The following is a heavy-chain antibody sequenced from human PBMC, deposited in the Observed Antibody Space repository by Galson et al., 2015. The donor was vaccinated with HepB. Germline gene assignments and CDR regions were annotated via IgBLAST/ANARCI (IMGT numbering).Heavy chain of an antibody. CDR3: ARHGGYSTGWYITAIDY. V-gene: IGHV5-51*01. J-gene: IGHJ4*02. CDR1: GYRFSSYW. Sequence: SGAEVKKPGESLKISCKGSGYRFSSYWIAWVRQMPGKGLEWMGIIYPGDSDTRYSPSFQGQVTISADKSISTACLQWRSLKASESAMYYCARHGGYSTGWYITAIDYWGQGTPVTVSS. CDR2: IYPGDSDT. D-gene: IGHD6-13*01.